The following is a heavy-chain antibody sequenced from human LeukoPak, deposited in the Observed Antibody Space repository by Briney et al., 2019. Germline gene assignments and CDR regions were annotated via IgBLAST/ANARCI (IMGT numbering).Heavy chain of an antibody. CDR2: VYYTGKT. J-gene: IGHJ4*02. V-gene: IGHV4-39*01. CDR1: GGSISNNNCY. CDR3: ARRCGDFDY. Sequence: SETLSLTRTVSGGSISNNNCYWGWVRQPPGKGLEWIGSVYYTGKTYYNPSLMSRVTTSVDTSKNQFSLKLSSVTAADTAVYYCARRCGDFDYWGQGILVTVSS. D-gene: IGHD2-15*01.